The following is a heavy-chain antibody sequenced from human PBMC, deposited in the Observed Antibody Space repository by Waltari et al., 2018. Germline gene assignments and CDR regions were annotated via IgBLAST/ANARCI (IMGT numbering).Heavy chain of an antibody. CDR2: IYTSGST. J-gene: IGHJ3*02. Sequence: QVQLQESGPGLVKPSETLSLTCTVSGGSISSYYWSWIRQPAGKGLEWIGRIYTSGSTNYNPTLKSRVTMSVATAKNQFSLKLSCVTAADTAVYYCARGPRGLVADRGAFDIWGQGTMVTVSS. CDR1: GGSISSYY. D-gene: IGHD5-12*01. V-gene: IGHV4-4*07. CDR3: ARGPRGLVADRGAFDI.